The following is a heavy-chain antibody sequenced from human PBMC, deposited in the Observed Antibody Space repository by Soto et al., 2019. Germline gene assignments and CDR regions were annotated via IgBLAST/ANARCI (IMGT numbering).Heavy chain of an antibody. CDR1: GYTFIDYY. D-gene: IGHD3-9*01. V-gene: IGHV1-2*02. CDR2: ISPRSGGT. J-gene: IGHJ4*02. CDR3: ARPPGYISDWYYFDL. Sequence: ASVKVSCKASGYTFIDYYMHWVRQAPGQGFEWMGRISPRSGGTNYAQKFQGRVTMAWDTSLNTAYMELSSLISEDTAVYYCARPPGYISDWYYFDLWGQGTLVTVSS.